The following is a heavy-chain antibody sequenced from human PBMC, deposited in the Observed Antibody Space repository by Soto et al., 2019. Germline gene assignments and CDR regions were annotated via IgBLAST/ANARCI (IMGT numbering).Heavy chain of an antibody. CDR3: ARDPINPTQTNPTAPFDY. CDR2: IYSGGST. CDR1: GFTVSSNY. V-gene: IGHV3-53*01. D-gene: IGHD4-17*01. Sequence: GSLRLSCAASGFTVSSNYMSWVRQAPGKGLEWVSVIYSGGSTYYADSVKGRFTISRDNSKNTLYLQMNSLRAEDTAVYYCARDPINPTQTNPTAPFDYWGQGTLVTVSS. J-gene: IGHJ4*02.